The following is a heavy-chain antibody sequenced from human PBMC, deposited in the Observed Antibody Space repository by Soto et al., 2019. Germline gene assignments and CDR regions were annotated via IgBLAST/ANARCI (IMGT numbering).Heavy chain of an antibody. V-gene: IGHV4-31*03. CDR1: GGSISSGGYY. J-gene: IGHJ6*02. CDR2: IYYSGST. CDR3: ARGGVVPAAIFYYYYGMDV. Sequence: QVQLQESGPGLVKPSQTLSLTCTVSGGSISSGGYYWSWIRQHPGKGLEWIGYIYYSGSTYYNPSLKSRVTISVDTSKNQFSLKLSSVTAADMAVYYCARGGVVPAAIFYYYYGMDVWGQGTTVTVSS. D-gene: IGHD2-2*02.